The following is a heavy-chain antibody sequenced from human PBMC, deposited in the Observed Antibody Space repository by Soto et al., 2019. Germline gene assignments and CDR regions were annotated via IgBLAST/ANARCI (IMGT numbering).Heavy chain of an antibody. Sequence: QVQLQESGPGLVKPSQTLSLTCTVSGGSISSGGYYWSWIRQHPGKGLEWIGYIYYSGSTYYNPSLKRRVTISVDTSKNPFSLKLSSVTAADTAVYYCARAAVDYYYGMDVWGQGTTVTVSS. V-gene: IGHV4-31*03. J-gene: IGHJ6*02. CDR1: GGSISSGGYY. D-gene: IGHD2-21*01. CDR3: ARAAVDYYYGMDV. CDR2: IYYSGST.